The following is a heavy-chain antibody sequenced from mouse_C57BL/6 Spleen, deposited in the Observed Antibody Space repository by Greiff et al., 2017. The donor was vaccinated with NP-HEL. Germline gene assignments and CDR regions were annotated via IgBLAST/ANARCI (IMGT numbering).Heavy chain of an antibody. CDR3: ARVPHYYGSSYEAMDY. CDR2: INYDGSST. Sequence: EVQLVESEGGLVQPGSSMKLSCTASGFTFSDYYMAWVRQVPEKGLEWVANINYDGSSTYYLDSLKSRFIISRDNAKNILYLQMSSLKSEDTATYYCARVPHYYGSSYEAMDYWGQGTSVTVSS. J-gene: IGHJ4*01. V-gene: IGHV5-16*01. CDR1: GFTFSDYY. D-gene: IGHD1-1*01.